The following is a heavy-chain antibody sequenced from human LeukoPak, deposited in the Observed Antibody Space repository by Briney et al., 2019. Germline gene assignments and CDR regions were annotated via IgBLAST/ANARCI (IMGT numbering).Heavy chain of an antibody. CDR2: ISGSGGST. D-gene: IGHD6-13*01. V-gene: IGHV3-23*01. Sequence: GGSLRLSCAASGFTFSSYAMSWVRQAPGKGLEWVSAISGSGGSTYYADSAKGRFTISRDNSKNTLYLQMNSLRAEDTAVFYCARVRAAAEGTTFDYWGQGTLVTVSS. CDR3: ARVRAAAEGTTFDY. CDR1: GFTFSSYA. J-gene: IGHJ4*02.